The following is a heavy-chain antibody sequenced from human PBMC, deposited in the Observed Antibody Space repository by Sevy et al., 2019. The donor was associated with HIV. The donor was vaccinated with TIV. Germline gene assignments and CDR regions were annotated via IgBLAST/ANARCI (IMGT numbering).Heavy chain of an antibody. CDR2: ISSSSGTR. J-gene: IGHJ4*02. CDR3: ASRGYCGGGSCYSGPNDY. V-gene: IGHV3-48*02. D-gene: IGHD2-15*01. CDR1: TFNFSSYS. Sequence: GGSLRLSCAASTFNFSSYSMHWVCQAPGKGLESVSYISSSSGTRYYANSVKGRFTISRDNAKNSLFLQMNSLRDEDTAVYYCASRGYCGGGSCYSGPNDYWGQGALVTVSS.